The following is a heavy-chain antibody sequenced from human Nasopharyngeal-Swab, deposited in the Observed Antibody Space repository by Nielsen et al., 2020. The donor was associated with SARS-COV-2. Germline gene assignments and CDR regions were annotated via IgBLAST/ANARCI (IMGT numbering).Heavy chain of an antibody. Sequence: GESLKISCAASGFTFSSYAMHWVRHAPGRGLEWVAVISYDGSNKYYADSVKGRFTISRDNSKNTLYLQMNSLRGEDTAVYYCARGRGGSYFSYFEYWGQGTLVTVSS. CDR2: ISYDGSNK. J-gene: IGHJ4*02. V-gene: IGHV3-30-3*01. D-gene: IGHD1-26*01. CDR3: ARGRGGSYFSYFEY. CDR1: GFTFSSYA.